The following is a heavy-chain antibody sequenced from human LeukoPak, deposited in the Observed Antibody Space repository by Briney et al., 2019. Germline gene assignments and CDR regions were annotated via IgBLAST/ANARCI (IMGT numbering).Heavy chain of an antibody. CDR3: ARDIGTWPNSLFDY. CDR1: GFAFSSCG. D-gene: IGHD4-23*01. J-gene: IGHJ4*02. V-gene: IGHV3-33*08. CDR2: IWSDGSKK. Sequence: PGRSLRLSCAASGFAFSSCGMHWVRQAPGKGLEWVALIWSDGSKKYYTDSVKGRFTISRDDSKNTLFLQMNSLRAEDMAVYYCARDIGTWPNSLFDYWGQGNLVTVSS.